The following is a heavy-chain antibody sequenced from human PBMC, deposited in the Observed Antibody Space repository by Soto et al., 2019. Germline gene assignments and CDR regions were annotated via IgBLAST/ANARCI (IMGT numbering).Heavy chain of an antibody. CDR1: GFRFSSYG. D-gene: IGHD1-26*01. CDR2: ISGTGAST. Sequence: EVQLVESGGGLVQPGGSLRLSCEASGFRFSSYGMSWVRQVPGMGLEWVSSISGTGASTYYADSVKGRFTISRDNSKNTLHLQLISLRDEDTAIYYCAKRHRINPGELDYWGQGTLVTVSS. V-gene: IGHV3-23*04. J-gene: IGHJ4*02. CDR3: AKRHRINPGELDY.